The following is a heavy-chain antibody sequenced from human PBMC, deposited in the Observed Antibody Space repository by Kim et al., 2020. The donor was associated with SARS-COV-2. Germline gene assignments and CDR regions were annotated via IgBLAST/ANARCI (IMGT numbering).Heavy chain of an antibody. J-gene: IGHJ6*02. CDR3: ARGYYDSSGLMDV. Sequence: SETLSLTCTVSGGSISSYYWSWIRQPPGKGLEWIGYIYYSGSTNYNPSLKSRVTISVDTSKNQFSLKLSSVTAADTAVYYCARGYYDSSGLMDVWGQGTT. V-gene: IGHV4-59*01. CDR1: GGSISSYY. D-gene: IGHD3-22*01. CDR2: IYYSGST.